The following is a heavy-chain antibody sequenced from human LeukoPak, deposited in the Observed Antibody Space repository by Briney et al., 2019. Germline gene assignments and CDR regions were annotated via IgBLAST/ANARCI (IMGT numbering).Heavy chain of an antibody. CDR3: AKDLHPYNWFDP. CDR2: ISYDGSNK. Sequence: GGSLRLSCAASGFTFGSYGMHWVRQAPGKGLEWVAVISYDGSNKYYADSVKGRFTISRDNSKNTLYLQMNSLRAEDTAVYYCAKDLHPYNWFDPWGQGTLVTVSS. V-gene: IGHV3-30*18. J-gene: IGHJ5*02. CDR1: GFTFGSYG.